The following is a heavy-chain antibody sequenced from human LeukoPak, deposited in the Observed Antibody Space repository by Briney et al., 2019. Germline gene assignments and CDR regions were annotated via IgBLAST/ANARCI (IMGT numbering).Heavy chain of an antibody. CDR3: ARGRVHSYGSRPFDY. V-gene: IGHV4-34*01. J-gene: IGHJ4*02. CDR1: GGSFSGYY. D-gene: IGHD5-18*01. Sequence: SEALSLTCAVYGGSFSGYYWSWIRQPPGKGLEWIGEINHSGSTNYNPSLKSRVTISVDTSKNQFSLKLSSVTAADTAVYYCARGRVHSYGSRPFDYWGQGTLVTVSS. CDR2: INHSGST.